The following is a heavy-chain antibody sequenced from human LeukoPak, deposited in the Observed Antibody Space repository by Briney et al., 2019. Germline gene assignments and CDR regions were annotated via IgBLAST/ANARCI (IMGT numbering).Heavy chain of an antibody. CDR2: IRYDGSNK. D-gene: IGHD3-3*01. CDR3: ARARYETRIWPKSRYDYYHYMDV. J-gene: IGHJ6*03. V-gene: IGHV3-30*02. Sequence: GGSLRLSCAASGFTFSSYGMHWVRQAPGKGLEWVAFIRYDGSNKYYADSVKDRFTISRDNSKNTLYLQMNSLRAEDTAVYYCARARYETRIWPKSRYDYYHYMDVWGKGTTVTVSS. CDR1: GFTFSSYG.